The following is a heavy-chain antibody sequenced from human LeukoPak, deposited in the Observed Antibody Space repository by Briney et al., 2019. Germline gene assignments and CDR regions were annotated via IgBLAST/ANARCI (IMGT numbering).Heavy chain of an antibody. CDR3: VRDIDYYGSGSYYDY. J-gene: IGHJ4*02. CDR1: GYTFTGYY. V-gene: IGHV1-2*02. Sequence: ASVKVSCKASGYTFTGYYMHWVRQAPGQGLEWMGWINPNSGGTNYAQKFQGRVTMTRDTSISTAYMELSRLRSDDTAVYYCVRDIDYYGSGSYYDYWGQGTLVTVSS. CDR2: INPNSGGT. D-gene: IGHD3-10*01.